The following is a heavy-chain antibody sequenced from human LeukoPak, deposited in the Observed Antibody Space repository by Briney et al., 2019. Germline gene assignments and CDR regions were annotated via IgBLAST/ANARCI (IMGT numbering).Heavy chain of an antibody. Sequence: GGSLRLSCAAFGFTVSNDHMSWARQAPGKGQEWVTVMDNGGKEYYADSVKGRFTISRDNARKSLYLQMKSLRAEDTAVYYCAKRGSYTGTYQTKTYYFDFLGQGAPVTVSS. CDR1: GFTVSNDH. D-gene: IGHD1-26*01. V-gene: IGHV3-53*01. CDR3: AKRGSYTGTYQTKTYYFDF. J-gene: IGHJ4*02. CDR2: MDNGGKE.